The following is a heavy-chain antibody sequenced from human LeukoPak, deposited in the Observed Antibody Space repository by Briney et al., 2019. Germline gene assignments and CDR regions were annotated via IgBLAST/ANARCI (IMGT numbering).Heavy chain of an antibody. Sequence: GGSLRLSCTASGFTVSNSYMNWVRQAPGKGLEWVSLIYSGGSTQYADSVKGRFTISRDNSKNTLYLQMNSLRVEDTAVYCCARDPPGIAASVSGGWGQGTLVTVSS. V-gene: IGHV3-53*01. CDR1: GFTVSNSY. CDR2: IYSGGST. CDR3: ARDPPGIAASVSGG. D-gene: IGHD6-13*01. J-gene: IGHJ4*02.